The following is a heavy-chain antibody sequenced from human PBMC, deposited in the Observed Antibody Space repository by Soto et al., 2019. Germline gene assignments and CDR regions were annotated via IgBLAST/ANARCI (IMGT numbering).Heavy chain of an antibody. Sequence: GGSLRLSCAASGFTFRSYSMNWVRQAPGKGLEWVSYISSSSSTIYYADSVKGRFTISRDNAKNSLNLQMNSLRDEDTAVYYCARGLGYSNSWDYYYYDMAVWGQGTTLTVSS. D-gene: IGHD6-13*01. CDR3: ARGLGYSNSWDYYYYDMAV. J-gene: IGHJ6*02. CDR2: ISSSSSTI. V-gene: IGHV3-48*02. CDR1: GFTFRSYS.